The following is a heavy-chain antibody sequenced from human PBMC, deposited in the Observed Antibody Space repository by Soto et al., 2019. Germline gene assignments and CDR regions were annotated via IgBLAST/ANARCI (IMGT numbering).Heavy chain of an antibody. J-gene: IGHJ6*02. CDR3: ARASGAGYEFWCGAYYFYGIDI. CDR2: IKYRGST. D-gene: IGHD3-3*01. CDR1: GGSVRSGNYQ. V-gene: IGHV4-61*01. Sequence: TLSLTCSVSGGSVRSGNYQWSWIRQPPGNGLEWIGYIKYRGSTNYNPSLQSRGTISVDMSKSQFSLKLTSVTAGDTAVYYCARASGAGYEFWCGAYYFYGIDIWGQGTTVTVSS.